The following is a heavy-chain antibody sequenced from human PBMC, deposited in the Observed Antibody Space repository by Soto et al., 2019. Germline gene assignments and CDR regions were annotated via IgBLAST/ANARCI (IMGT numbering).Heavy chain of an antibody. CDR1: GFTFSSCG. CDR3: VGTGWYLAFDY. Sequence: GGSLRLSCAASGFTFSSCGMHWVRQAPGKGLEWVAVIWYDGSNKYYADSVKGRFTISRDNSKNTLYLQLNSLRAEDTAIYYCVGTGWYLAFDYWGQGTQVTVSS. J-gene: IGHJ4*02. CDR2: IWYDGSNK. D-gene: IGHD6-19*01. V-gene: IGHV3-33*01.